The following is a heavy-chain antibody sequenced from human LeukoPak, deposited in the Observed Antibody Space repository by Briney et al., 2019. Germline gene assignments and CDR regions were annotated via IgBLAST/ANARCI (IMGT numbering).Heavy chain of an antibody. Sequence: GGSLRLSCAASGFTFSSYEMNWVRQAPGKGLEWFSYISSSGSTIYYADSVKGRFTISRDNAKNSLYLQMNSLRAEDTAVYYCAREEGAAAGYWGQGTLVTVSS. J-gene: IGHJ4*02. CDR2: ISSSGSTI. CDR3: AREEGAAAGY. CDR1: GFTFSSYE. D-gene: IGHD6-13*01. V-gene: IGHV3-48*03.